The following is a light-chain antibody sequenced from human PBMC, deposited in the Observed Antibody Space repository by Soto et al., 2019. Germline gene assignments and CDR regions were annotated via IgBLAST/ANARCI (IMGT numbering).Light chain of an antibody. V-gene: IGKV3-20*01. Sequence: EIVLTQSPGTLSLSPGERATLFCRASESVRSRYLAWYQQKPGQAPRLLFYATSTRATGIPDMFTATGSETDFTLTISRLETEDFAVYYCQQYANSPPYNFGKGTKLEIK. CDR1: ESVRSRY. J-gene: IGKJ2*01. CDR3: QQYANSPPYN. CDR2: ATS.